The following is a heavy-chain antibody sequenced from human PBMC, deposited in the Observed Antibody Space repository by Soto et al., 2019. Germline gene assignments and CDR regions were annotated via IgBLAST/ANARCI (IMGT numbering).Heavy chain of an antibody. D-gene: IGHD3-10*01. CDR3: ARDGEGFDY. CDR1: GFTFSSYA. J-gene: IGHJ4*02. Sequence: QVQLVESGGGVVQPGRSLRLSCAASGFTFSSYAMHWVRQAPGKGLEWVAVISYDGSNKYYADSVKGRFTISRDNSKNTLYLQMNSLRAEDTAVYYCARDGEGFDYWVQGTLVTVSS. CDR2: ISYDGSNK. V-gene: IGHV3-30-3*01.